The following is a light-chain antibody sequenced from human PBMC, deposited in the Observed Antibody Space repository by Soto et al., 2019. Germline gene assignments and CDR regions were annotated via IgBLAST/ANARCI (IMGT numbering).Light chain of an antibody. CDR2: DAS. J-gene: IGKJ5*01. CDR3: QQYCSATST. V-gene: IGKV3-20*01. Sequence: EIVLTQSPGTLSLSPGERATLSCRARQSISVTYLAWYQQKPGQPPRLLIYDASTGATGIPDRFSGSGSGTDFTLTISSLEPEDVAVYYCQQYCSATSTFGQGTRLEIK. CDR1: QSISVTY.